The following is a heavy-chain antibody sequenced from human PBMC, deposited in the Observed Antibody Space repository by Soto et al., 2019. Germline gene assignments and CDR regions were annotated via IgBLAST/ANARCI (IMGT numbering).Heavy chain of an antibody. CDR3: ARVFRNYYDSSGYYSPAAFDI. CDR1: GYTFTSYG. Sequence: ASVKVSCKASGYTFTSYGISWVRQAPGQGLEWMGWISAYNGNTNYAQKLQGRVTMTTDTSTSTAYMELRSLRSDDTAVYYCARVFRNYYDSSGYYSPAAFDIWGQGTMVTVSS. D-gene: IGHD3-22*01. V-gene: IGHV1-18*01. J-gene: IGHJ3*02. CDR2: ISAYNGNT.